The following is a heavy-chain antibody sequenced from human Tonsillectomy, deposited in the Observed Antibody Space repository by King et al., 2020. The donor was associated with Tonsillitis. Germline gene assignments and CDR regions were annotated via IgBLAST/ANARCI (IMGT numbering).Heavy chain of an antibody. V-gene: IGHV3-7*03. CDR2: IKEDGNEK. Sequence: VQLVESGGGLVQPGGSLSLSCAASGFTFSNYWMSWVRQAPGKGLEWVAKIKEDGNEKYYEDYVKGRSTISRDNAKNSLYLQMNSLRAEDTAVYYCAREISISMIVMNYFDYWGRGALVTVPS. CDR3: AREISISMIVMNYFDY. D-gene: IGHD3-22*01. J-gene: IGHJ4*02. CDR1: GFTFSNYW.